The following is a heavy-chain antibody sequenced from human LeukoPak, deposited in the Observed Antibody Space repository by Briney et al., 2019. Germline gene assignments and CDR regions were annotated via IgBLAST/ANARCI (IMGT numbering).Heavy chain of an antibody. D-gene: IGHD3-10*01. V-gene: IGHV3-74*01. Sequence: GGSLRLSCAASGFTFSTYWMHWVRQAPGKGLVWVSGINSDGSRTTYADSVRGRFTISRDNAKNTLYLQMNSLRAEDTAVYYCAKGTYGSGSYYLDYWGQGTLVTVSS. CDR3: AKGTYGSGSYYLDY. CDR2: INSDGSRT. CDR1: GFTFSTYW. J-gene: IGHJ4*02.